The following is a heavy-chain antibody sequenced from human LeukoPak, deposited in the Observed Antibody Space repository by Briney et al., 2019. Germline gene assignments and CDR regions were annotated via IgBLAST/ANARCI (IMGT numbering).Heavy chain of an antibody. CDR1: GFTFSSYW. Sequence: GGSLRLSCAASGFTFSSYWMSWVRQAPGKGLEWVANIKRDGSEKYYVDSVKGRFTISRDDSKNTLYLQMNSLKTEDTALYYCTTLGNPAYFKYWGQGTLVTVSS. CDR3: TTLGNPAYFKY. CDR2: IKRDGSEK. J-gene: IGHJ4*02. D-gene: IGHD3-10*01. V-gene: IGHV3-7*03.